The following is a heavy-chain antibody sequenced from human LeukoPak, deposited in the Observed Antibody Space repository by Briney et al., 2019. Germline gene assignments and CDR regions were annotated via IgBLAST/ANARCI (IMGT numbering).Heavy chain of an antibody. CDR3: ARSLIGSDDY. CDR1: GFTFRNSW. D-gene: IGHD1-20*01. Sequence: GGSLRLSRAASGFTFRNSWMHWVRQGPGKGLVWVSRVNPDGSATTYADSVKGRFTISRDNAKNTLYLQMNSLRAEDTAVYYCARSLIGSDDYWGQGSLVTVSS. J-gene: IGHJ4*02. V-gene: IGHV3-74*01. CDR2: VNPDGSAT.